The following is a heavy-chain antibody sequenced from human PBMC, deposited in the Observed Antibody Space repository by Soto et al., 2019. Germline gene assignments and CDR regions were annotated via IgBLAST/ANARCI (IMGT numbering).Heavy chain of an antibody. Sequence: QVQQVQSGAEVKKPGSSVKVSCKASGGTFSSYAISWVRQAPGQGLEWMGGIIPIFGTANYAQKFQGRVTITADESTSTAYMELSSLRSEDTAVYYCASPLGGYCSGGSCNEDYWGQGTLVTVSS. J-gene: IGHJ4*02. D-gene: IGHD2-15*01. V-gene: IGHV1-69*01. CDR3: ASPLGGYCSGGSCNEDY. CDR1: GGTFSSYA. CDR2: IIPIFGTA.